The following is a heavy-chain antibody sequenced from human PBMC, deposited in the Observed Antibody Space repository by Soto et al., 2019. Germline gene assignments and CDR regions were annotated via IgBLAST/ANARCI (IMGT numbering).Heavy chain of an antibody. J-gene: IGHJ6*02. CDR2: IIPIFGTA. CDR3: ARSYSSSSGYYYGMDV. D-gene: IGHD6-6*01. Sequence: QVQLVQSGAEVKKPGSSVKVSCKASGGIFSSYAISWVRQAPGQGLEWMGGIIPIFGTANYAQKFQGRVTITADESTSTAYMELSSLRSEDTAVYYCARSYSSSSGYYYGMDVWGQGTTVTVSS. V-gene: IGHV1-69*12. CDR1: GGIFSSYA.